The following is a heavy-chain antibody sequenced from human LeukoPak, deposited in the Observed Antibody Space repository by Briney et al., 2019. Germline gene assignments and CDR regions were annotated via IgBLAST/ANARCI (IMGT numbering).Heavy chain of an antibody. J-gene: IGHJ4*02. D-gene: IGHD3-10*01. CDR3: ARDYYGSGSFSSHFDY. Sequence: ASVKVSCKASGYTFTSYYLHWVRQAPGQGLEWMGVINPSGGSTSYAQKFQGRVTMTRDTSTSTVYMELSSLRSEDTAVYYCARDYYGSGSFSSHFDYWGQGTLVTVSS. CDR2: INPSGGST. CDR1: GYTFTSYY. V-gene: IGHV1-46*01.